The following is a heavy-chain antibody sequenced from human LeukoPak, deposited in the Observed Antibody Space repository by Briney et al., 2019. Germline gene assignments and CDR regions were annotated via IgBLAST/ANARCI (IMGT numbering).Heavy chain of an antibody. CDR1: GGSVSSWNW. J-gene: IGHJ6*02. V-gene: IGHV4-4*02. CDR3: AREPTGDGYYYYYGMDV. D-gene: IGHD1-1*01. CDR2: IYHSGST. Sequence: SETLSLTCAVSGGSVSSWNWWSWVRQPPGKGLEWIGEIYHSGSTNYNPSLKSRVTISVDTSKNQFSLKLSSVTAADTAVYYCAREPTGDGYYYYYGMDVWGQGTTVTVSS.